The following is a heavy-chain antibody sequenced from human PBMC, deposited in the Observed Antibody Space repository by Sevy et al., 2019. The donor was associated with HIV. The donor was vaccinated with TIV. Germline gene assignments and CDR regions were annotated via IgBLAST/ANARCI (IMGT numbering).Heavy chain of an antibody. J-gene: IGHJ4*02. CDR1: GFTFGDYC. Sequence: GGPLRLSCTASGFTFGDYCMSWVRQAPGKGLEWVAFLKSDVYGGTVDHAASVRGRFVISRDDSKTIAYLQMNDLKTEDTGVYYCTRWKAAQSIFDYWGQGALVTVSS. D-gene: IGHD6-13*01. V-gene: IGHV3-49*04. CDR2: LKSDVYGGTV. CDR3: TRWKAAQSIFDY.